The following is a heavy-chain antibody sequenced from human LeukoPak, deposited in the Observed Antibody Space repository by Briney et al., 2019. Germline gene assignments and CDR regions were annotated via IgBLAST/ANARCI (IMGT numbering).Heavy chain of an antibody. J-gene: IGHJ4*02. Sequence: ASVKVSCKVSGYTLTELSMHWVRQAPGKGLEWMGGFDPEDGETIYAQKFQGRVTMTEDTSTDTAYMELSSLRSEDTAVYYCAREMEDCSSTSCYTHDYWGQGTLVTVSS. CDR3: AREMEDCSSTSCYTHDY. V-gene: IGHV1-24*01. D-gene: IGHD2-2*02. CDR2: FDPEDGET. CDR1: GYTLTELS.